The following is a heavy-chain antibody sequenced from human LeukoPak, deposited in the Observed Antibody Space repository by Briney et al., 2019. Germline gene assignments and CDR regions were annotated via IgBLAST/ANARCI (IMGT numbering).Heavy chain of an antibody. CDR3: ARETVIAVADHSDYYCYYMDV. V-gene: IGHV3-20*01. CDR1: GFTFDDYI. J-gene: IGHJ6*03. Sequence: PGGSLRLSCAASGFTFDDYIMHWVRQAPGKGLEWVSGINWNGGSTDYADSVKGRFTISRDNAKNSLYLQMNSLRAEDTALYHCARETVIAVADHSDYYCYYMDVWGKGTTVTISS. D-gene: IGHD6-19*01. CDR2: INWNGGST.